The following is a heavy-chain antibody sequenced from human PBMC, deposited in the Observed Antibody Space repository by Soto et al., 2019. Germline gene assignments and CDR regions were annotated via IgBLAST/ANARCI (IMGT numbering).Heavy chain of an antibody. J-gene: IGHJ5*02. Sequence: QVTLKESGPVLMKPTETLTLTCTVSGFSLSNARMGVSWIRQPPGKALEWLAHIFSNDEKSYSTSLKSRLTISKDTSKSQVVLTMTNMDPVDTATYYCARMDQSKYRKPRWFDPWGQGTLVTVSS. CDR1: GFSLSNARMG. CDR2: IFSNDEK. V-gene: IGHV2-26*01. D-gene: IGHD3-16*02. CDR3: ARMDQSKYRKPRWFDP.